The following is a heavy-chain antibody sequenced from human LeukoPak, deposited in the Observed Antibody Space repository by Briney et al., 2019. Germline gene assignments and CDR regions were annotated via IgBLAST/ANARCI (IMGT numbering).Heavy chain of an antibody. CDR2: IKQDGSEN. V-gene: IGHV3-7*01. D-gene: IGHD3-10*01. J-gene: IGHJ1*01. CDR3: TKGRSNHY. CDR1: GFTFSDFW. Sequence: RAGGSLRLSCAASGFTFSDFWMGWVRQAPGKGLEWVANIKQDGSENYYVDSVKGRFTISRDNAKNSLYLQMNSLRAEDTAVYYCTKGRSNHYWGQGTLVTVST.